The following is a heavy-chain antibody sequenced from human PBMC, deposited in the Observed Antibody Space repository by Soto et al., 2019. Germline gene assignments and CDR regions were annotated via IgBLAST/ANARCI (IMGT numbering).Heavy chain of an antibody. CDR2: ISYDGSNK. V-gene: IGHV3-30-3*01. CDR1: GFTFSSYA. J-gene: IGHJ6*02. CDR3: ARGGEGMYYDFWSGYSNYYGMDV. Sequence: GGSLRLSCAASGFTFSSYAMHWVRQAPGKGLEWVAVISYDGSNKYYADSVKGRFTISRDNSKNTLYLQMNSLRAEDTAVYYCARGGEGMYYDFWSGYSNYYGMDVWGQGTTVTVSS. D-gene: IGHD3-3*01.